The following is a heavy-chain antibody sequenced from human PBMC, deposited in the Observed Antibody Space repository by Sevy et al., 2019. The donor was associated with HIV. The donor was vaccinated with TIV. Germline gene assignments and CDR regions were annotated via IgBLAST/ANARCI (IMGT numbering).Heavy chain of an antibody. Sequence: GGSLRLSCAASGFTFSSYEMNWVRQAPGKGLEWVSYISSSGSTIYYADSVKGRFTISGDNAKNSLYLQMNSLRAEDTAVYYCARANPAFRPFLGWLTEARQYYYYGMDVWGQGTTVTVSS. D-gene: IGHD3-3*01. CDR2: ISSSGSTI. J-gene: IGHJ6*02. V-gene: IGHV3-48*03. CDR1: GFTFSSYE. CDR3: ARANPAFRPFLGWLTEARQYYYYGMDV.